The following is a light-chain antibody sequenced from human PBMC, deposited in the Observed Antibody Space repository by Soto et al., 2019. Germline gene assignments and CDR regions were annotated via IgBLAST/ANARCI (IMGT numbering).Light chain of an antibody. CDR3: MQALQTPYT. J-gene: IGKJ2*01. V-gene: IGKV2-28*01. Sequence: DIVMTQSPLSLPVTPGEPASISCRSSQSLLHSNGYNYLDWYLQKPGQSPQLLIYLGSNRASGVPDRFGGSGSGTDFTLKISRVEAEDVGVYYCMQALQTPYTFGQGTKLEIE. CDR1: QSLLHSNGYNY. CDR2: LGS.